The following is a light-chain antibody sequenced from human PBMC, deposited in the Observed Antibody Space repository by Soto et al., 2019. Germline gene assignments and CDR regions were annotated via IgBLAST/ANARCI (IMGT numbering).Light chain of an antibody. V-gene: IGKV3-11*01. J-gene: IGKJ2*01. CDR3: QYGGT. CDR1: QSISSY. CDR2: DAS. Sequence: EIVLTQSPATLSLSPGERATLSCRASQSISSYLAWYQQKPGQAPRLLIYDASNRATGIPARFSGSGSGTDFTLSISSLEPEDFAVYFCQYGGTFGQGTKLELK.